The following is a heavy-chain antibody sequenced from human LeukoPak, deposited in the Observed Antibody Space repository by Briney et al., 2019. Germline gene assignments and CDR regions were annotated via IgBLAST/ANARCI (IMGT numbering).Heavy chain of an antibody. CDR1: GGSISSGSYY. V-gene: IGHV4-61*02. Sequence: PSETLSLTCTVSGGSISSGSYYWSWIRQPAGKGLEWIGRIYTSGSTNYNPSLKSRVTISVDTSKNQFSLKLSSVTAADTAVYYCARDNFDFWSGYFRAPLDVWGKGTTVTVSS. CDR2: IYTSGST. CDR3: ARDNFDFWSGYFRAPLDV. D-gene: IGHD3-3*01. J-gene: IGHJ6*04.